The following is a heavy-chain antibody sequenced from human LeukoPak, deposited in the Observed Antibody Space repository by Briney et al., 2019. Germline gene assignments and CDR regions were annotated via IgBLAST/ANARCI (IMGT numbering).Heavy chain of an antibody. D-gene: IGHD3-22*01. J-gene: IGHJ6*03. CDR2: IYTSGST. CDR3: ARDHYYYDSSGYYYYYYYMDV. CDR1: GGSISSGSYY. V-gene: IGHV4-61*02. Sequence: SQTLSLTCTVSGGSISSGSYYWSWIRQPAGKGLEWIGRIYTSGSTNYNPSLKSRVTISVDTSKNQFSLKLSSVTAADTAVYYCARDHYYYDSSGYYYYYYYMDVWGKGTTVTVSS.